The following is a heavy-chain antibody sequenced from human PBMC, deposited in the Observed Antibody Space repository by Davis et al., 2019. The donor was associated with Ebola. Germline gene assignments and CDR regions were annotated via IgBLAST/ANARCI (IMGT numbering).Heavy chain of an antibody. CDR1: GFTFSSYW. D-gene: IGHD3-10*01. J-gene: IGHJ6*02. Sequence: GESLKISCAASGFTFSSYWMSWVRQAPGKGLEWVAVISYDGSNKYYADSVKGRFTISRDNSKNTLYLQMNSVRAEDTAIYYCARDTYYYPSGSYYSYYQGLDVWGQGTTVTVSS. CDR3: ARDTYYYPSGSYYSYYQGLDV. V-gene: IGHV3-30-3*01. CDR2: ISYDGSNK.